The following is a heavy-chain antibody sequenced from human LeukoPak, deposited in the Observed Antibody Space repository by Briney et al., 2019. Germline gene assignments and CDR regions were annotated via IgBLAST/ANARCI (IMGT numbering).Heavy chain of an antibody. J-gene: IGHJ4*02. CDR3: ARGATHRGIWSGYYFDY. V-gene: IGHV1-46*01. CDR2: INPSGGNT. Sequence: ASVKDSCKASGYTLTSYYIHWVRPAPGQGVAWVGIINPSGGNTSYAQEFQGRVTMTRDTSTSTVYMELSSLRSDDTAVYYCARGATHRGIWSGYYFDYWGQGTLVTVSS. D-gene: IGHD3-3*01. CDR1: GYTLTSYY.